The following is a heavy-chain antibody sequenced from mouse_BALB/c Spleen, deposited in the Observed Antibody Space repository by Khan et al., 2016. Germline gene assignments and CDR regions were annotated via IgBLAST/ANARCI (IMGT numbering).Heavy chain of an antibody. V-gene: IGHV4-1*02. Sequence: EVQLQESGGGLVQPGGSLKLSCAASGFDFSRYWMSWVRQAPGKGLEWIGEINPDSSTINYTPSLKDKFIISRDNAKNTLYLQMSKVRSEDTALYYCARQYGNYVGYAMDYWGQGTSVTVSS. CDR3: ARQYGNYVGYAMDY. D-gene: IGHD2-10*02. CDR2: INPDSSTI. CDR1: GFDFSRYW. J-gene: IGHJ4*01.